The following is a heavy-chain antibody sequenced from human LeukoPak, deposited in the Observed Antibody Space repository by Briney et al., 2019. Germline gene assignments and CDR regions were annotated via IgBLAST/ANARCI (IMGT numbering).Heavy chain of an antibody. D-gene: IGHD3-3*01. V-gene: IGHV3-7*01. CDR2: IKQDGSEK. CDR3: ARDNYDFWSGYYFDY. Sequence: GGSLRLSCAASGFTFSSYWMSWVRQAPGKGLEWVANIKQDGSEKDYVDSVKGRFTISRDNAKNSLYQQMNSLRAEDTAVYYCARDNYDFWSGYYFDYWGQGTLVTVSS. CDR1: GFTFSSYW. J-gene: IGHJ4*02.